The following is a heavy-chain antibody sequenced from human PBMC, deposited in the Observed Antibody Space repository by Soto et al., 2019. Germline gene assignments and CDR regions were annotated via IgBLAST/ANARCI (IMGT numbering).Heavy chain of an antibody. J-gene: IGHJ4*02. Sequence: PGGSLRLSCAASGFTFSSYAMHWVRQAPGKGLEWVAVISYDGSNKYYADSVRGRFTISRDNSKNTQYLQMNSLRAEDTAVYYCARDPGGSGSYKLFDYWGQGTLVTVSS. CDR3: ARDPGGSGSYKLFDY. CDR1: GFTFSSYA. V-gene: IGHV3-30-3*01. CDR2: ISYDGSNK. D-gene: IGHD3-10*01.